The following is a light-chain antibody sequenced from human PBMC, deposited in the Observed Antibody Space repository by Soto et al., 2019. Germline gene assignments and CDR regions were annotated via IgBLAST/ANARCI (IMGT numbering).Light chain of an antibody. CDR2: EVS. CDR1: SSDVGGYNY. V-gene: IGLV2-8*01. J-gene: IGLJ1*01. CDR3: SSYAGSNILYV. Sequence: QSALTQPPSASGSPGQSVTISCTGTSSDVGGYNYVSWYQQHPGKAPKLMIYEVSKRPSGVPDRFSGSKSGNTASLTVSGLQAEDEADYYCSSYAGSNILYVIGTGTKLTVL.